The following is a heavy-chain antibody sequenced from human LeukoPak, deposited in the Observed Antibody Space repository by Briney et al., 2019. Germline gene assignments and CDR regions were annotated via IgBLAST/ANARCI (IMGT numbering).Heavy chain of an antibody. Sequence: HSGGSLRLSCAASGFTFSSYAMSWVRQAPGKGLEWVSAISGSGGSTYYADSVKGRFTISRDNSKNTLYLQMNSLRAEDTAVYYCAKDFRVVVIFLFDYWGQGTLVTVSS. CDR2: ISGSGGST. CDR3: AKDFRVVVIFLFDY. CDR1: GFTFSSYA. D-gene: IGHD3-22*01. V-gene: IGHV3-23*01. J-gene: IGHJ4*02.